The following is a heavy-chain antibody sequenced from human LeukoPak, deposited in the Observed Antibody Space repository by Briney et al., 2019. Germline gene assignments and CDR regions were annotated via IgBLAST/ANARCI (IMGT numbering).Heavy chain of an antibody. CDR3: ARDRGGGSYLFDY. V-gene: IGHV1-69*13. CDR2: IIPIFGTA. CDR1: VGTFSSYA. J-gene: IGHJ4*02. D-gene: IGHD1-26*01. Sequence: SVKVSCKASVGTFSSYAISWVRQAPGQGLEWMGGIIPIFGTANYAQKFQGRVTITADESTSTAYMELSSLRSEDTAVYYCARDRGGGSYLFDYWGQGTLVTVSS.